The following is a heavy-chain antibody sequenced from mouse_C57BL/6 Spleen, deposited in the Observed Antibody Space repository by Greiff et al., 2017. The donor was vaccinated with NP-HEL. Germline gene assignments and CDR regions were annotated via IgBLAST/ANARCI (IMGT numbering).Heavy chain of an antibody. Sequence: VQLQQPGAELVKPGASVKMSCKASGYTFTSYWITWVKQRPGQGLEWIGDIYPGSGSTNYNEKFKSKATLTVDTSSSTAYMQLSSLTSEDSAVYYCARANYYGSSYDWYFDVWGTGTTVTVSS. CDR3: ARANYYGSSYDWYFDV. J-gene: IGHJ1*03. D-gene: IGHD1-1*01. CDR2: IYPGSGST. CDR1: GYTFTSYW. V-gene: IGHV1-55*01.